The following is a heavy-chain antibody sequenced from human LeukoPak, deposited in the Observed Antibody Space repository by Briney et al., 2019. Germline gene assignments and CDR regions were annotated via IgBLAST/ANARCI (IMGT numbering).Heavy chain of an antibody. Sequence: KPSEPLSLTCTVSGGSISSYSWSWIRQPPGKGLEWIGYIYTSGSTNYNPSLKSRGTISVDTSKNQFSLKLSSVTAADTAVYYCARGGSSSSHWGQGTLVTVSS. CDR3: ARGGSSSSH. CDR1: GGSISSYS. D-gene: IGHD6-6*01. CDR2: IYTSGST. J-gene: IGHJ4*02. V-gene: IGHV4-4*09.